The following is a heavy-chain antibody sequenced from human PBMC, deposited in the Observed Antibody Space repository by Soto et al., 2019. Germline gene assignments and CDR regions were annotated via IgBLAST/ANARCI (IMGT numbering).Heavy chain of an antibody. Sequence: GACVNVSCKASGGTFSSYAISWVLQAPGQGLEWMGGIIPIFGTANYAQKFQGRVTITADASTSTAYMELSSLRSEDTAVYYCARDQRYSSSSGFFDYWGQGTLVTVSS. CDR2: IIPIFGTA. CDR1: GGTFSSYA. J-gene: IGHJ4*02. CDR3: ARDQRYSSSSGFFDY. V-gene: IGHV1-69*01. D-gene: IGHD6-6*01.